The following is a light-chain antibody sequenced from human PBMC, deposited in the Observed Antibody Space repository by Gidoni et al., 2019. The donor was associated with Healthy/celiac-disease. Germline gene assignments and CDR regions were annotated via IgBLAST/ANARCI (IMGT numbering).Light chain of an antibody. J-gene: IGKJ4*01. CDR2: WAS. CDR3: QQYYSTPLT. V-gene: IGKV4-1*01. Sequence: IVLTHSPDSLTWSLGERATINCKSSQSVLYSSNNKNYLAWYQQKPGQPPKLLIYWASTRESGVPARFSGSGSGTDFTLTISSLQAEDVAVYYCQQYYSTPLTFGGGTKVEIK. CDR1: QSVLYSSNNKNY.